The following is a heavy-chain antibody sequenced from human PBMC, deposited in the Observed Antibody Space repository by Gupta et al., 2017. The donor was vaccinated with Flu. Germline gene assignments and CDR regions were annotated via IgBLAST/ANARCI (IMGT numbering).Heavy chain of an antibody. V-gene: IGHV1-2*02. Sequence: QVQLVQSGAEVKEPGVSVRVSGKASGYRLTGYYLHWVRQAPGQGLEWMGWINGNTGGAKYVGKFKGRVTMTRDTSFSTAYLELSRLTSDDTAVYFCARGTNDVSTGLNDFDLWGQGTLVTVSS. CDR3: ARGTNDVSTGLNDFDL. D-gene: IGHD3-9*01. CDR2: INGNTGGA. CDR1: GYRLTGYY. J-gene: IGHJ4*02.